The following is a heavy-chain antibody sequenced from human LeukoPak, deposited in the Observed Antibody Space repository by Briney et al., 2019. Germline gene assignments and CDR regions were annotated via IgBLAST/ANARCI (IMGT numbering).Heavy chain of an antibody. CDR1: GGSISSNNW. D-gene: IGHD3-10*01. CDR2: INHSGST. V-gene: IGHV4-4*02. Sequence: RSSETLSLTCDVSGGSISSNNWWGWVRQPPGKGLEWIGEINHSGSTNYNPSLKSRVTISVDTSKNQFSLSLSSVTAADTAVYYCASGAARRSIVRGIIDPKLRSYFYSMDVWGTGTTVTISS. J-gene: IGHJ6*03. CDR3: ASGAARRSIVRGIIDPKLRSYFYSMDV.